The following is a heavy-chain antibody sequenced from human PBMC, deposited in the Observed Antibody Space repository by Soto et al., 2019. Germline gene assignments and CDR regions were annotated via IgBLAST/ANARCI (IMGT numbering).Heavy chain of an antibody. CDR3: TGNYGSGSYYNHPYDAFDI. D-gene: IGHD3-10*01. J-gene: IGHJ3*02. V-gene: IGHV3-72*01. Sequence: GGSLRLSCAASGFTFSDHYMDWVRQAPGKGLEWVGRTRNKANSYTTEYAASVKGRFTISRDDSKNSLYLQMNSLKTEDTAVYYCTGNYGSGSYYNHPYDAFDIWGQGTMVPVSS. CDR2: TRNKANSYTT. CDR1: GFTFSDHY.